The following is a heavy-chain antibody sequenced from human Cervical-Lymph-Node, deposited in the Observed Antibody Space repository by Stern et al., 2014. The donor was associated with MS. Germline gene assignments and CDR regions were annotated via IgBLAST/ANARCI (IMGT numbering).Heavy chain of an antibody. CDR2: MWFDGSKD. CDR3: ARDRTGGYYLDY. J-gene: IGHJ4*02. CDR1: GFTFSNYG. Sequence: VQLVESGGGVVQPGRSLRLSCVASGFTFSNYGMHWVRQAPGKGLGWGAVMWFDGSKDYNGDSVKGRLTISRDNSKNTLYLQMNSLRAEDTAVYYCARDRTGGYYLDYWGQGTLVTVSS. V-gene: IGHV3-33*01.